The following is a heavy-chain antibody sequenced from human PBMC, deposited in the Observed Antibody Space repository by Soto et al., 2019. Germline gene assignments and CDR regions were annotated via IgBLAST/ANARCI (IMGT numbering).Heavy chain of an antibody. CDR1: GGSISSGGYY. J-gene: IGHJ6*02. Sequence: PSETLSLTCTVSGGSISSGGYYWSWIRQHPGKGLEWIGYIYYSGSTYYNPSLKSRVTISVDTSKNQFSLKLSSVTAADTAVYYCARAARGLYYDSSDGMDVWGQGTTVTVSS. V-gene: IGHV4-31*03. CDR3: ARAARGLYYDSSDGMDV. CDR2: IYYSGST. D-gene: IGHD3-22*01.